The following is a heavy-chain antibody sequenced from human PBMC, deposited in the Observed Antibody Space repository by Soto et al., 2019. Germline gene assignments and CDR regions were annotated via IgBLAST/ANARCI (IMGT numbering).Heavy chain of an antibody. D-gene: IGHD2-8*01. CDR1: EFTFTNYA. CDR2: ISDGGGST. Sequence: VGSLRLSCAGSEFTFTNYAMSWVRQAPGKGLEWVSAISDGGGSTYYADSVKGRFTISRDNSKHTLYLQMNSLRAEDTAVYYCANHPLNYYYYGMDVWGQGTTVTVSS. CDR3: ANHPLNYYYYGMDV. J-gene: IGHJ6*02. V-gene: IGHV3-23*01.